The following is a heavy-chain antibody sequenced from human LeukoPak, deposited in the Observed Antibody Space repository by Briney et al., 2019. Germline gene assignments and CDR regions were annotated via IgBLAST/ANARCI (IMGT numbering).Heavy chain of an antibody. CDR2: IYSGGST. V-gene: IGHV3-53*01. Sequence: GGSLRLSCAASGFTVSSNYMSWVRQAPGKGLEWVSVIYSGGSTHYADSVKGRFTISRDNSKNTLYLQMNSLRAEDTAVYYCARDRVVPAAPGRAFDIWGQGTMVTVSS. J-gene: IGHJ3*02. CDR3: ARDRVVPAAPGRAFDI. D-gene: IGHD2-2*01. CDR1: GFTVSSNY.